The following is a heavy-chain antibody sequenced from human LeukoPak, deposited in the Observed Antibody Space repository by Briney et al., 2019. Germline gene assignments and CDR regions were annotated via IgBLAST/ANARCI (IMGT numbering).Heavy chain of an antibody. Sequence: ASVKVSCKASGYTFTSYGISCVRQAPGQGLEWMGWISAYNGNTNYAQKLQGSVTMTTDTSTSTAYMELRSLRSDDTAVYYCARDRGVAAAGRPIDYWGQGTLVTVSS. D-gene: IGHD6-13*01. J-gene: IGHJ4*02. CDR1: GYTFTSYG. CDR3: ARDRGVAAAGRPIDY. CDR2: ISAYNGNT. V-gene: IGHV1-18*04.